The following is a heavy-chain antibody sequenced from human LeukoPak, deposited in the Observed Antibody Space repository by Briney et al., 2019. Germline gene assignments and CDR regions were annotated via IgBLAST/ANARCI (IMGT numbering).Heavy chain of an antibody. J-gene: IGHJ4*02. CDR1: GFTLSSYI. D-gene: IGHD3-10*01. CDR2: ISGSSSYI. Sequence: SGGSLRLSCAASGFTLSSYIMNWVRQAPGKGLEWVSSISGSSSYIYYADSVKGRFTISRDNAKKSLFLQMNSLRAEDTAVYYCARQLWFGELYTGYFDYRGQGTLVTVSS. V-gene: IGHV3-21*01. CDR3: ARQLWFGELYTGYFDY.